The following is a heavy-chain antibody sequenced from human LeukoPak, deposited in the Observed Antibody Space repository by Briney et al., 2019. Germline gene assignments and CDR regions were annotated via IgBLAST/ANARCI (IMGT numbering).Heavy chain of an antibody. J-gene: IGHJ4*02. Sequence: PSETLSLTCTVSGGSISSSSYYWGWIRQPPGKGLEWIGSIYYSGSTYYNPSLKSRVTISVDTSKNQYSLKLSSVTAADTAVYYCARVPVRVRGYWGQGTLVTVSS. CDR2: IYYSGST. D-gene: IGHD3-10*02. CDR1: GGSISSSSYY. V-gene: IGHV4-39*07. CDR3: ARVPVRVRGY.